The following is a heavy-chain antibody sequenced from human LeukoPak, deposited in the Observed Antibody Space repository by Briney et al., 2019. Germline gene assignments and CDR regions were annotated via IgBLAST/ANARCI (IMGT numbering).Heavy chain of an antibody. CDR1: GGSISSYY. D-gene: IGHD6-6*01. Sequence: SETLSLTCTVSGGSISSYYWSWIRQPPGKGLEWIGYIYYTESTNYNPSLKSRVTISVDTSKNQFSLKLSSVTAADTAVYYCAREVIAAHNYYYMDVWGKGTTVTVSS. J-gene: IGHJ6*03. V-gene: IGHV4-59*01. CDR2: IYYTEST. CDR3: AREVIAAHNYYYMDV.